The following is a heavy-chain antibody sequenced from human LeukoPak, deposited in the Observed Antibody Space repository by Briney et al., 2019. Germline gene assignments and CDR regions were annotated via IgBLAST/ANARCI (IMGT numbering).Heavy chain of an antibody. CDR2: MSDTGSST. J-gene: IGHJ4*02. D-gene: IGHD3-3*01. Sequence: PGGSLRLSCAASRFTFSNHAMNWVRQAPGKGLEWVSGMSDTGSSTYYADSVKGRFTISRDNSKNTLYLQMNSLRAEDTAIYYCAKEPPYHDFLSGHYYLDYWGQGTLVTVSS. CDR1: RFTFSNHA. CDR3: AKEPPYHDFLSGHYYLDY. V-gene: IGHV3-23*01.